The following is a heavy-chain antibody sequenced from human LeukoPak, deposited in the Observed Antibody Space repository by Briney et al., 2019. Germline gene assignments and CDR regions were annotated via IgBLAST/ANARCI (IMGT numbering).Heavy chain of an antibody. CDR3: AKGALRYFDWLLAY. Sequence: PGGSLRLSCAASGFTFSSYGMHWVRQAPGKGLEWVAVISYDGSNKYYADSVKGRFTISRDNSKNTLYLQMNSLRAEDTAVYYCAKGALRYFDWLLAYWGQGTLVTVSS. D-gene: IGHD3-9*01. CDR1: GFTFSSYG. V-gene: IGHV3-30*18. J-gene: IGHJ4*02. CDR2: ISYDGSNK.